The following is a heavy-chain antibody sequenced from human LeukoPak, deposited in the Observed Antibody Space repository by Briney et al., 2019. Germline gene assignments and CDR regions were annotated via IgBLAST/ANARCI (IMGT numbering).Heavy chain of an antibody. J-gene: IGHJ4*02. CDR2: IYPGDSDT. CDR3: ARSTGGDILTGYPHHYDY. D-gene: IGHD3-9*01. Sequence: RGESLKISCKGSGYSFTSYWIGWVRQMPGKGLEWMGIIYPGDSDTRYSPSFQGQVTISADKSISTAYLQWSSLKASDTAMYYCARSTGGDILTGYPHHYDYWGQGTLVTVSS. V-gene: IGHV5-51*01. CDR1: GYSFTSYW.